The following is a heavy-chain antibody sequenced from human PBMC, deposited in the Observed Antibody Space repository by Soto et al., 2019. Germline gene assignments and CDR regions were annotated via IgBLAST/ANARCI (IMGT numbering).Heavy chain of an antibody. CDR2: ISSTTHYI. CDR3: ARGSKDSYPGSRIFDF. CDR1: GFTFTRYS. J-gene: IGHJ4*02. V-gene: IGHV3-21*04. Sequence: GGSLRLSCAASGFTFTRYSMNWVRQAPGKGLEWVSSISSTTHYIYYADSMRGRFTISRDNAKNAVYLEMNSLRAEDTAVYYCARGSKDSYPGSRIFDFWGRGTLVTVSS. D-gene: IGHD2-15*01.